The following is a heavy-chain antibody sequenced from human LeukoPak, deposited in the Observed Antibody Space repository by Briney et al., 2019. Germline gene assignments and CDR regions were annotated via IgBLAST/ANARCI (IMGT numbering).Heavy chain of an antibody. V-gene: IGHV3-30*18. Sequence: GGSLRLSCAASGFTFSSYGMHWVRQAPGKGLGWVAVISYDGSNKYYADSVKGRFTISRENSKNTLYLQMNSLRAEDTAVYYCAKNTWGLGSYFDYWGQGTLVTVSS. J-gene: IGHJ4*02. CDR1: GFTFSSYG. CDR3: AKNTWGLGSYFDY. CDR2: ISYDGSNK. D-gene: IGHD7-27*01.